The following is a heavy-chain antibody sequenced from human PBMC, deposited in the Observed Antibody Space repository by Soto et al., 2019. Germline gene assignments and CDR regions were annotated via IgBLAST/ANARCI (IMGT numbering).Heavy chain of an antibody. J-gene: IGHJ6*02. V-gene: IGHV3-21*01. CDR1: GFNFNSYT. Sequence: GGSLRLSCAASGFNFNSYTINWVRQAPGKRLEWLSSISSSGYIFSTDSVRGRFTISRDKAKNSVYLQINSLRAEDTAVYFCARDCSGGSCYPGMDVWRQGTTVTVSS. CDR3: ARDCSGGSCYPGMDV. CDR2: ISSSGYI. D-gene: IGHD2-15*01.